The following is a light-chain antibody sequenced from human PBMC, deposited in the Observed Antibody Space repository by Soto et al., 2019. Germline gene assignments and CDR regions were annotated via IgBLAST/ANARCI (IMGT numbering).Light chain of an antibody. CDR3: CSHAGSYPVV. J-gene: IGLJ2*01. Sequence: QSALTQPRSVSGSPGQSVAISCTGSSSDVGGYNYVSWYQQEPGKAPKLMIYDVSQRPPGVPDRFSGSKSGNTASLTISGLQAEDEADYYCCSHAGSYPVVFGAGTKLTGL. V-gene: IGLV2-11*01. CDR2: DVS. CDR1: SSDVGGYNY.